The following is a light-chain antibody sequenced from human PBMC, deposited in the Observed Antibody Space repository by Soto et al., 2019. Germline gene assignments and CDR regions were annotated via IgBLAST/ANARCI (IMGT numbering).Light chain of an antibody. CDR2: DAS. CDR1: QSVNSR. CDR3: QQYNNWPWT. Sequence: EIVMTQSPATLSVSPGERATLSCRASQSVNSRLAWYQQKPGQTPRLLIYDASTRATGIPTRFSSSGSGTDFTLTISSLQSEDFAVYYCQQYNNWPWTFGQGTKVDIK. J-gene: IGKJ1*01. V-gene: IGKV3-15*01.